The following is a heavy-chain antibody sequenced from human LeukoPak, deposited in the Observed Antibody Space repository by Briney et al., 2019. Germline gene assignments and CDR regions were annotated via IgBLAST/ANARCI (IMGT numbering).Heavy chain of an antibody. Sequence: SETLSLTCTVSGGSISSYYWSWIRQPPGKGLEWIGYIYYSGSTNYNPSLKSRVTISVDTSKNQFSLKLSSVTAADTAVYYCARGGVVRQQLVKFDPWGQGTLAAVSS. CDR2: IYYSGST. J-gene: IGHJ5*02. CDR3: ARGGVVRQQLVKFDP. V-gene: IGHV4-59*01. CDR1: GGSISSYY. D-gene: IGHD6-13*01.